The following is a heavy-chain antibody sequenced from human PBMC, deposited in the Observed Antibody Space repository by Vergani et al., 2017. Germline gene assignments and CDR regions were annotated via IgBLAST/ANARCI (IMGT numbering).Heavy chain of an antibody. Sequence: QSQLVQSGDEVKKPGASVKVSCKTSGYSFINYGISWVRQAPGQGLEWLGWVSTYNGNTNYGQKIKGRVTMTTDTSTRTAYMQLRSLTFDDTAVYYCAREGFYENIRGTYRPQSYYGIGVWGQGTKVTVAS. D-gene: IGHD3-16*02. CDR2: VSTYNGNT. V-gene: IGHV1-18*01. J-gene: IGHJ6*02. CDR1: GYSFINYG. CDR3: AREGFYENIRGTYRPQSYYGIGV.